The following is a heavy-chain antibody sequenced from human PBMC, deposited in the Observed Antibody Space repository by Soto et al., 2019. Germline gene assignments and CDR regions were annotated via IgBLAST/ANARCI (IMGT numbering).Heavy chain of an antibody. Sequence: GXSVKVSCKASGGTLSSYAISWVRQAPGQGLEWMGGIIPIFGTANYAQKFQGRVTITADESTSTAYMELSSLRSEETAVYYCARHRGYSYGSVYFDYWGQGTLVTVSS. V-gene: IGHV1-69*13. CDR1: GGTLSSYA. CDR2: IIPIFGTA. D-gene: IGHD5-18*01. J-gene: IGHJ4*02. CDR3: ARHRGYSYGSVYFDY.